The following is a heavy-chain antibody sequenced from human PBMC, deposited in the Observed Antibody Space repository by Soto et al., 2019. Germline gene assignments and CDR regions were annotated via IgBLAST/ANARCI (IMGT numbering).Heavy chain of an antibody. J-gene: IGHJ6*02. V-gene: IGHV4-4*02. CDR2: IYHSGST. CDR3: ARLGGGYGMDD. D-gene: IGHD3-10*01. Sequence: QVQLQESGPGLVKPSGTLSLTCGVSGGSIIISHWWNWVRQPPGKGLEWIGQIYHSGSTNYNPSLQNRVTRSVDKTKNHFSLEVASVAAADTSWYYCARLGGGYGMDDWGQGATVSVSS. CDR1: GGSIIISHW.